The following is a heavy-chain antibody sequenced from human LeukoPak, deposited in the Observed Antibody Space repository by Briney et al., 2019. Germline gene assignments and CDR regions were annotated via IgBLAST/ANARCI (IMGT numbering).Heavy chain of an antibody. Sequence: GGSLRLSCAASGFTFSSYAMSWVRQAPGKGLEWVSAISGSGGSTYYADSVKGRFTISRDNSKNTLYLQTNSLRAEDTAVYYCAKAVGYGSGRSHYGMDVWGQGTTVTVSS. CDR2: ISGSGGST. CDR1: GFTFSSYA. V-gene: IGHV3-23*01. J-gene: IGHJ6*02. CDR3: AKAVGYGSGRSHYGMDV. D-gene: IGHD3-10*01.